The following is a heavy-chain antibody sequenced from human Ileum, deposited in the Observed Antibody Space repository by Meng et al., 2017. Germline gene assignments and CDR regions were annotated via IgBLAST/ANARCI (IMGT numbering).Heavy chain of an antibody. CDR1: GGSIESNNW. Sequence: QLWLQESGPGLVKPSETLSLTCAVSGGSIESNNWWTWIRQPPGQGLEWIGEVYHSGSTHYNPSLQSRVTISIDNSKNRFSLSLNSVTAADTAIYYCARADYVRYFDLWGRGTLVTVSS. CDR3: ARADYVRYFDL. V-gene: IGHV4-4*02. J-gene: IGHJ2*01. D-gene: IGHD3-10*02. CDR2: VYHSGST.